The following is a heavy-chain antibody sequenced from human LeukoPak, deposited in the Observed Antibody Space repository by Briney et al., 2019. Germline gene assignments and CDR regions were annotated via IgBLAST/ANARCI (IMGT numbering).Heavy chain of an antibody. Sequence: PGGSLRLSCAASGFTFSSYGMHWVRQAPGKGREWVAVIRYDGSNKYYADSVKGRFTISRDNSKNTPYLQTNSLRAEDTAVYYCAKGDLYCSGGSCYHPFYFDYWGQGTLVTVSS. D-gene: IGHD2-15*01. J-gene: IGHJ4*02. V-gene: IGHV3-30*02. CDR1: GFTFSSYG. CDR3: AKGDLYCSGGSCYHPFYFDY. CDR2: IRYDGSNK.